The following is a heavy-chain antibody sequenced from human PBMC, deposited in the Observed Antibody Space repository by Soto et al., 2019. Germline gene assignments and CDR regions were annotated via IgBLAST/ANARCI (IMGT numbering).Heavy chain of an antibody. CDR1: GFSFSDSY. CDR3: ARDRGGYGPPDV. V-gene: IGHV3-11*06. Sequence: QVQLVESGGGLVKPGGFLRLFCAASGFSFSDSYMSWVRQAPGKGLEWVAYISGSSGYTGYADSVKGRFTISRDNAKNLLYLQMNSLRVEDTAVYYCARDRGGYGPPDVWGQGTTVTVSS. D-gene: IGHD3-10*01. CDR2: ISGSSGYT. J-gene: IGHJ6*02.